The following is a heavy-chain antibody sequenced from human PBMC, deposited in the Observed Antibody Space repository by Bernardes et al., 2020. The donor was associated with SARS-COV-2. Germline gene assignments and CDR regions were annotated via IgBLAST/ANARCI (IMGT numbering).Heavy chain of an antibody. D-gene: IGHD6-6*01. CDR1: GLTIGDYY. CDR2: ITTSSYT. J-gene: IGHJ3*02. Sequence: GGSLRLSRAVSGLTIGDYYMSWIRQAPGMGLEWVSYITTSSYTNYADSVRGRFTISRDNAKNSLNLQMNSLRAEDTAVYYCAIEGASNVFDMWGQGTMVTVNS. CDR3: AIEGASNVFDM. V-gene: IGHV3-11*06.